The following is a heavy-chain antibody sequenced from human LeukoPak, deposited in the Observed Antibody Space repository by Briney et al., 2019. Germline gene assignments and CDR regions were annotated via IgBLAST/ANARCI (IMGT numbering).Heavy chain of an antibody. D-gene: IGHD3-10*01. Sequence: SETLSLTCTVSGGSISSYYWSWIRQPPGKGLEWIGYIYYSGSTNYNPSLKSRVTISVDTSKNQFSLKLSSVTAADTAVYYCARRSITMVRGAPGAFDIWGQGTMVTVSS. J-gene: IGHJ3*02. CDR1: GGSISSYY. V-gene: IGHV4-59*08. CDR2: IYYSGST. CDR3: ARRSITMVRGAPGAFDI.